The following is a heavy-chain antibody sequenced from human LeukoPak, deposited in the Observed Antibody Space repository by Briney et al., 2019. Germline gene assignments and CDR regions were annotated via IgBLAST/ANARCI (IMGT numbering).Heavy chain of an antibody. CDR2: IYYSGST. CDR1: GGSISSYY. D-gene: IGHD4-23*01. V-gene: IGHV4-59*08. J-gene: IGHJ4*02. Sequence: PSETLSLTCTVSGGSISSYYWSWIRQPPGKGLEWIGYIYYSGSTNYNPSLKSRLTISVDTSKNQFSLKLSSVTATDTAVYYCAGGEFDDYGGKPADYWGQGTLVTV. CDR3: AGGEFDDYGGKPADY.